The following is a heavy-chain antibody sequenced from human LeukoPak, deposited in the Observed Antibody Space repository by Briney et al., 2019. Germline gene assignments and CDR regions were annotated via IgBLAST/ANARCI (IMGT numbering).Heavy chain of an antibody. CDR2: ISAYNGKT. V-gene: IGHV1-18*01. Sequence: GASVKVSCKASGYTFTSYGISWVRQAPGQGLEWMGWISAYNGKTNYAQRVQGRVSMTTDTPTSTAYMELRSLRSDGTAVYYCARDQVGAYHPAYYYMDVWGKGTTVTVSS. D-gene: IGHD1-26*01. CDR3: ARDQVGAYHPAYYYMDV. CDR1: GYTFTSYG. J-gene: IGHJ6*03.